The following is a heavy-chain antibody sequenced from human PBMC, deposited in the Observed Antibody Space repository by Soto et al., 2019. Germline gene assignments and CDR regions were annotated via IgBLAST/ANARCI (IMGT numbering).Heavy chain of an antibody. Sequence: GGSLRLSCSASGFTFSSYAMHWVRQAPGKGLEYVSAISSNGGSTYYADSVKGRFTISRDNSKNTLYLQMNSLRAEDTAVYYCAQDLSGSSWYREYYYDGTDVWGQGTTVTVSS. J-gene: IGHJ6*02. CDR3: AQDLSGSSWYREYYYDGTDV. V-gene: IGHV3-64*04. CDR2: ISSNGGST. D-gene: IGHD6-13*01. CDR1: GFTFSSYA.